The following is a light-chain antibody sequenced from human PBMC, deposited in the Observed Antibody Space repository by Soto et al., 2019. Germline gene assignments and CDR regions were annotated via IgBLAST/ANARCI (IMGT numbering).Light chain of an antibody. V-gene: IGLV2-14*01. Sequence: QSALTQPASVSGSPGQSITISCTGTSSDVGGYNYVSWYQQYPGKAPKLMIYNVSNRPSGVSNRFSGSKSGDTASLTISGLQAEDEADYYCSSYTYNGGTNYVFGTGTKLTVL. CDR2: NVS. J-gene: IGLJ1*01. CDR1: SSDVGGYNY. CDR3: SSYTYNGGTNYV.